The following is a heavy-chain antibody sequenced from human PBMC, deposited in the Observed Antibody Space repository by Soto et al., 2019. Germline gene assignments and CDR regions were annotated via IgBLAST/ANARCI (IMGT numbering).Heavy chain of an antibody. CDR2: IYHSGST. J-gene: IGHJ5*02. V-gene: IGHV4-30-2*01. CDR3: ARVPDR. Sequence: SETLSLTCAVSDGSISSGGYSWSWIRQPPGKGLEWIGYIYHSGSTYYNPSLKSRVTISVDRSKSQFSLKLSSVTAADTAVYYCARVPDRWGQGTLVTVS. D-gene: IGHD2-2*01. CDR1: DGSISSGGYS.